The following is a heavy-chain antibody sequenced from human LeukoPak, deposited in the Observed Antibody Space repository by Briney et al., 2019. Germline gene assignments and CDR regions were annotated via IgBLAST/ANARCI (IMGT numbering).Heavy chain of an antibody. D-gene: IGHD2-15*01. V-gene: IGHV1-69*05. J-gene: IGHJ4*02. CDR3: ASKDSSVEGYYFDY. CDR2: IIPIFGTA. CDR1: GGTFSSYA. Sequence: ASVKASCKASGGTFSSYAISWVRQAPGQGLEWMGGIIPIFGTANYAQKFQGRVTITTDESTSTAYMELSSLRSEDTAVYYCASKDSSVEGYYFDYWGQGTLVTVSS.